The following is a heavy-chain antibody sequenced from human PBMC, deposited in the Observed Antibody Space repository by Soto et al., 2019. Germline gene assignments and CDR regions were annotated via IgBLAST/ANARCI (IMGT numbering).Heavy chain of an antibody. CDR3: TRVAGYGSGSRHFDN. CDR2: TVAGSGNR. J-gene: IGHJ4*02. V-gene: IGHV1-18*01. CDR1: GYAFMSYG. D-gene: IGHD3-10*01. Sequence: QVQVIQSGAEVTKPGASVTLSCKTSGYAFMSYGLSWVRLAPGQGLEWMGWTVAGSGNRIYAQKFQDRINRNIDTSTNTGYMELRRLTSDDSALYFCTRVAGYGSGSRHFDNWGQGTLVTVSS.